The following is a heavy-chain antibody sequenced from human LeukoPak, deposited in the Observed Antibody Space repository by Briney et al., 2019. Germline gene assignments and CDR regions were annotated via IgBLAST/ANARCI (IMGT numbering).Heavy chain of an antibody. CDR1: GGSISSGTYY. CDR2: IYYSGST. V-gene: IGHV4-31*03. CDR3: ARGKAAAATKGYFLH. J-gene: IGHJ1*01. D-gene: IGHD6-13*01. Sequence: PSETLSLTCSVSGGSISSGTYYWSWIRQHPGKGLEWIGYIYYSGSTFYNPSLKSRVTLSIDTSKNQFSLKLTSVTAADTAVYYCARGKAAAATKGYFLHWGQGTLVTVSS.